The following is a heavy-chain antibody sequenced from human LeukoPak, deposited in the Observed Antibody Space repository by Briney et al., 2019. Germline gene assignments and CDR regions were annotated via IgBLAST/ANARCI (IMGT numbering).Heavy chain of an antibody. D-gene: IGHD1-7*01. Sequence: PGGSLRLSCATSGFTFNDHYIDWVRQAPGKGLEWVGRSKNKAQGYSIAYAASVKGRFTISRDESKRSLSLQVDNIKTGDPGVYFFVSWHVGTTVYWGQGTLVTVSS. V-gene: IGHV3-72*01. CDR1: GFTFNDHY. CDR3: VSWHVGTTVY. CDR2: SKNKAQGYSI. J-gene: IGHJ4*02.